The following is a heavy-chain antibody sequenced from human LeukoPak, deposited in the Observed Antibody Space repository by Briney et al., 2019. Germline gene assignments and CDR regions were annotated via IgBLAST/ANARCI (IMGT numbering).Heavy chain of an antibody. CDR1: GFTFSSYG. D-gene: IGHD5-12*01. CDR2: ISSSSSTI. J-gene: IGHJ4*02. V-gene: IGHV3-48*01. Sequence: GGSLRLSCAASGFTFSSYGMTWVRQAPGKGLEWVSYISSSSSTIYYADSVKGRFTISRDNAKNSLYLQMNSLRAEDTAVYYCAKDDAWLRFGEWSQGTLVTVSS. CDR3: AKDDAWLRFGE.